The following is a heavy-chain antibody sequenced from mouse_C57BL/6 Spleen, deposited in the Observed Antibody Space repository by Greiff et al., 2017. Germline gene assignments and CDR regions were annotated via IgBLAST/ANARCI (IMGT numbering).Heavy chain of an antibody. CDR2: ISDGGSYT. V-gene: IGHV5-4*03. Sequence: EVMLVESGGGLVKPGGSLKLSCAASGFTFSSYAMSWVRQTPEKRLEWVATISDGGSYTYYPDNVKGRFTISRDHAKNNLYLHMSHLKSEDTAMYYCARGGIYYDYEGFAYWGQGTLVTVSA. CDR1: GFTFSSYA. D-gene: IGHD2-4*01. CDR3: ARGGIYYDYEGFAY. J-gene: IGHJ3*01.